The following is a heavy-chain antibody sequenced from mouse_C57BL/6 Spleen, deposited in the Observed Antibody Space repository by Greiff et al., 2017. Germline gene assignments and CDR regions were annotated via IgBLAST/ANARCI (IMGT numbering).Heavy chain of an antibody. J-gene: IGHJ3*01. CDR2: ISSGSSTI. Sequence: EVMLVESVGGLVTPGGSLTLSCAASGFTFSDYGMHWVRHAPEKGLEWVVYISSGSSTIYYADTVKGRVTISRDNAKNTMFLQMTSLRSEDTAMYYCARPWCAYWGQGTLVTVSA. CDR3: ARPWCAY. CDR1: GFTFSDYG. V-gene: IGHV5-17*01.